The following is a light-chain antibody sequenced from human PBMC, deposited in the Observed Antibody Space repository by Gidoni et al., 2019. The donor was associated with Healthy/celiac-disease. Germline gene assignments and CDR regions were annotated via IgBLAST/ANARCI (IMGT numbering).Light chain of an antibody. V-gene: IGLV3-21*02. Sequence: SYVLTQPPSVSVAPGQTARITCGGNNIGSQSVHWYQQKPGQAPVLVVYDDRGRPSGIPERFSGSNSGNTATLTISRVEAADEADYYCQVWDSTTDHVVFGGGTKLTVL. CDR3: QVWDSTTDHVV. CDR2: DDR. CDR1: NIGSQS. J-gene: IGLJ2*01.